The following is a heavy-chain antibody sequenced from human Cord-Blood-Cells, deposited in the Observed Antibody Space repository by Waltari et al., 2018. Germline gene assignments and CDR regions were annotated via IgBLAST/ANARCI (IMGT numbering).Heavy chain of an antibody. Sequence: EVQLVQSGAEVKKPGESLKISCKGSGYSFTSYWIGWVRQMPGKGLEWMGIIYPGYSYTGYSPSCQGQVTISAEKSISTAYLQWSSLKASDTAMYYCARADVGYNWNYWFDPWGQGTLVTVSS. D-gene: IGHD1-7*01. CDR2: IYPGYSYT. CDR3: ARADVGYNWNYWFDP. V-gene: IGHV5-51*01. J-gene: IGHJ5*02. CDR1: GYSFTSYW.